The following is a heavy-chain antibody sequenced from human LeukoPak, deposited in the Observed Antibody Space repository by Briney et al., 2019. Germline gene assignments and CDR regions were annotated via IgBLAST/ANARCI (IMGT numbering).Heavy chain of an antibody. CDR2: IYPGDSDT. CDR1: GYSFTSYW. Sequence: GESLNISCKGSGYSFTSYWIGWVRQMPGKRLELMGIIYPGDSDTRYSPSFQGQVTISADKSISTAYLQWSSLKASDTAMYYCARQSGYEDYYMDVWGKGTTVTVSS. V-gene: IGHV5-51*01. D-gene: IGHD5-12*01. CDR3: ARQSGYEDYYMDV. J-gene: IGHJ6*03.